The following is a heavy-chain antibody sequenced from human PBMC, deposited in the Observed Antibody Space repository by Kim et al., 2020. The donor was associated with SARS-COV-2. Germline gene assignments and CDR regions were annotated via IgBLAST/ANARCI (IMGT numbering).Heavy chain of an antibody. CDR1: GFTFGDYA. V-gene: IGHV3-49*04. D-gene: IGHD4-17*01. J-gene: IGHJ2*01. CDR2: IRSKAYGGTT. Sequence: GGSLRLSCTASGFTFGDYAMSWVRQAPGKGLEWVGFIRSKAYGGTTEYAASVKGRFTISRDDSKSIAYLQMNSLKTEDTAVYYCTRIDYGDYAIYWYFDLWGRGTLVTVSS. CDR3: TRIDYGDYAIYWYFDL.